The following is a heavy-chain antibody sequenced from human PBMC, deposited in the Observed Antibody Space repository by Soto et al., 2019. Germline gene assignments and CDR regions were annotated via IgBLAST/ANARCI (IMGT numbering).Heavy chain of an antibody. D-gene: IGHD1-26*01. CDR3: AGVGGSYYIAY. V-gene: IGHV4-61*01. CDR1: GGSVSSGSYS. Sequence: QVQLQESGPGLVKPSETLSLTCTVSGGSVSSGSYSWSWMRQPPGKGLEWIGYVYPSGTTNYNPSLKSRVTISVDTSKSQFSLKLSSVTAADTAVYYCAGVGGSYYIAYWGQGTLFTVSS. CDR2: VYPSGTT. J-gene: IGHJ4*02.